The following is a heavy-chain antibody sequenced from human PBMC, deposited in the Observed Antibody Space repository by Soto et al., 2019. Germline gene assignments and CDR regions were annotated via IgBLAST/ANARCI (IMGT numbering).Heavy chain of an antibody. CDR2: INSDRSST. V-gene: IGHV3-74*01. Sequence: QLGESGGGLVQPAVSLRLSCPASGFTWSIDCIHWQRHASWKALVWVSRINSDRSSTVYADSVKGRFTSSRDNAKNTLYLQMNSLGAEDMVVYYCVRVVDYNNPDLWGQGTLVTVSS. D-gene: IGHD4-4*01. J-gene: IGHJ4*02. CDR1: GFTWSIDC. CDR3: VRVVDYNNPDL.